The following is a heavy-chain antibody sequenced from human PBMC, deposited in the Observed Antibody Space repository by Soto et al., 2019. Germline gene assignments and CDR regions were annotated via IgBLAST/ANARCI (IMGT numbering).Heavy chain of an antibody. CDR3: ARGGPGVAVAGTGPWFDY. J-gene: IGHJ4*02. Sequence: EVQLVESGGGLVQPGGSLRLSCAASGFTFSSYDMHWVRQATGKGLEWVSAIGTAGDTYYPGSVKGRFTISRENAKNSLYLQMNSLRAGDTAVYYCARGGPGVAVAGTGPWFDYWGQGTLVTVSS. CDR1: GFTFSSYD. V-gene: IGHV3-13*01. D-gene: IGHD6-19*01. CDR2: IGTAGDT.